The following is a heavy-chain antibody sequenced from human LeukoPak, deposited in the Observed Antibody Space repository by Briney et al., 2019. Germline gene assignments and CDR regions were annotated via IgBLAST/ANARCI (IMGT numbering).Heavy chain of an antibody. CDR2: ITTGDGNT. J-gene: IGHJ4*02. D-gene: IGHD7-27*01. Sequence: PGGSLRLSCTASGFTFSSYTMTWVRQAPGKGLKWVSTITTGDGNTYYADSVKGRCTVSRDDSKNTLYLQMNSLRAEDTAVYYCAKDGGLWVSAHWGDSWGRGPLVTVSS. CDR1: GFTFSSYT. V-gene: IGHV3-23*01. CDR3: AKDGGLWVSAHWGDS.